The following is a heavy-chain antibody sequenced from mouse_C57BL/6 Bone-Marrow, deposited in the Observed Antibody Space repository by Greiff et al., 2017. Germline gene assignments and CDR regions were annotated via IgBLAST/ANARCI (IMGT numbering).Heavy chain of an antibody. J-gene: IGHJ3*01. V-gene: IGHV1-15*01. CDR2: IDPETGGT. D-gene: IGHD3-2*02. CDR1: GYTFTDYE. CDR3: TSSGYPAWFAY. Sequence: QVQLQQSGAELVRPGASVTLSCKASGYTFTDYEMHWVKQTPVHGLEWIGAIDPETGGTAYNQKFKGKAILTADKSSSTAYMELRSLTSEDSAVYYCTSSGYPAWFAYWGQGTLVTVSA.